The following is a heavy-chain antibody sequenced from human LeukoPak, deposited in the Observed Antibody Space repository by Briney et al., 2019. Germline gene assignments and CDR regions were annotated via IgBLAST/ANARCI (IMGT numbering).Heavy chain of an antibody. CDR2: ISSSSSYI. CDR3: AKLTSASGAYGVDV. V-gene: IGHV3-21*04. CDR1: GFTFSSYS. J-gene: IGHJ6*02. Sequence: GGSLRLSCAASGFTFSSYSMNWVRQAPGKGLEWVSSISSSSSYIYYADSVKGRFTISRDNAKNSLYLQMNSLRAEDTAIYYCAKLTSASGAYGVDVWGQGTTVTVSS. D-gene: IGHD3-10*01.